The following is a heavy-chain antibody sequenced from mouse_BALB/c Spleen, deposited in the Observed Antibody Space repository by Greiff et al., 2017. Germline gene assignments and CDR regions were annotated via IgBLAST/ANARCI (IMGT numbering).Heavy chain of an antibody. Sequence: EVKVEESGGGLVKPGGSLKLSCAASGFTFSSYAMSWVRQSPEKRLEWVAEISSGGSYTYYPDTVTGRFTISRDNAKNTLYLEMSSLRSEDTAMYYCARDRDDYDDYAMDYWGQGTSVTVSS. J-gene: IGHJ4*01. CDR2: ISSGGSYT. CDR1: GFTFSSYA. CDR3: ARDRDDYDDYAMDY. V-gene: IGHV5-9-4*01. D-gene: IGHD2-4*01.